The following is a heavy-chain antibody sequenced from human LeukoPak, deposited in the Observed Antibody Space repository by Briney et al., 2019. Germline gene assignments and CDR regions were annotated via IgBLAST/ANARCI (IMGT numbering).Heavy chain of an antibody. Sequence: SETLSLTCSVSGYSISSAYYWGWIRQPPGKGLEWIGTMYHSGTTNYNSSLKSRVTISVDTSKNQFSLKLSSVTAADTAVYYCAREGGQYYFDYWGQGTLVTVSS. V-gene: IGHV4-38-2*02. CDR1: GYSISSAYY. J-gene: IGHJ4*02. D-gene: IGHD1-26*01. CDR3: AREGGQYYFDY. CDR2: MYHSGTT.